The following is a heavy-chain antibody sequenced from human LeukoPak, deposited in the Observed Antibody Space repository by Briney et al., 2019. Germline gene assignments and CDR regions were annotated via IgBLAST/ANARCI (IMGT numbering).Heavy chain of an antibody. CDR2: IYYNGNT. Sequence: PSQTLSLTCGVSGASISSGGYSWSWIRQPPGKGLQWIVYIYYNGNTYYNPSLKSRINITLNTTQNQYALKLKAVTAADTAVYYCAREVADYGGYYYYHYMDVWGKGTTVTISS. CDR3: AREVADYGGYYYYHYMDV. V-gene: IGHV4-30-4*07. CDR1: GASISSGGYS. D-gene: IGHD4-23*01. J-gene: IGHJ6*03.